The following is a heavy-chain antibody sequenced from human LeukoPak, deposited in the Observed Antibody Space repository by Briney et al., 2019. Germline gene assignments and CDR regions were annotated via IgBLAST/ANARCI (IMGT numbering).Heavy chain of an antibody. CDR2: FDPEDGET. Sequence: ASVTLSFTFSVHTLTELSMHWVRHAPGKGHELMGGFDPEDGETTYAQKFQGRVTITEDTSTDTAYMELSSLRSEDTAVYYCATLVATIQPYYYYYYMDVWGKGTTVTVSS. CDR1: VHTLTELS. D-gene: IGHD5-12*01. CDR3: ATLVATIQPYYYYYYMDV. J-gene: IGHJ6*03. V-gene: IGHV1-24*01.